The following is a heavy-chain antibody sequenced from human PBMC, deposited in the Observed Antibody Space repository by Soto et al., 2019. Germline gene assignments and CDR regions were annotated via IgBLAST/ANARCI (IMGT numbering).Heavy chain of an antibody. J-gene: IGHJ5*02. CDR3: ARREGDGFGLNL. CDR2: ISYSGTS. CDR1: GGSISSGSYY. D-gene: IGHD2-21*02. V-gene: IGHV4-61*01. Sequence: SETLSLTCTVSGGSISSGSYYWGWIRQPPGKGLEWIGHISYSGTSTYKPALESRVTMSVDTSKNQVSLRMTSATAADTAVYYCARREGDGFGLNLWGQGALVTVSS.